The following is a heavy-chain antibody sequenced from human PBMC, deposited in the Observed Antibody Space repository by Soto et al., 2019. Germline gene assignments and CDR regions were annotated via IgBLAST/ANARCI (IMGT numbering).Heavy chain of an antibody. CDR2: ISGSGGST. V-gene: IGHV3-23*01. CDR1: GFTFSSHA. Sequence: GGSLRLSCAASGFTFSSHAMSWVRQAPGKGLEWVSAISGSGGSTYYADSVKGRFTISRDNSKNTLYLQMNSLRAEDTAVYYCAKGSSITIFGVGYYYYYGMDVWGQGTTVTVSS. CDR3: AKGSSITIFGVGYYYYYGMDV. D-gene: IGHD3-3*01. J-gene: IGHJ6*02.